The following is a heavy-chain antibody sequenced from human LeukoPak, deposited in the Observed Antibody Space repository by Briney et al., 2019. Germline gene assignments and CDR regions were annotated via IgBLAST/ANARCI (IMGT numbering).Heavy chain of an antibody. Sequence: GGSLRLSCAASGFTFSSYSMSWVRQAPGKGLEWVSSISDDSNYIYYADSVEGRFTISRDNAKNSLYLQMNSLRAEDTAVYYCANHLACGSISCPPFGYWGQGTLVTVSS. V-gene: IGHV3-21*01. D-gene: IGHD2-2*01. J-gene: IGHJ4*02. CDR1: GFTFSSYS. CDR3: ANHLACGSISCPPFGY. CDR2: ISDDSNYI.